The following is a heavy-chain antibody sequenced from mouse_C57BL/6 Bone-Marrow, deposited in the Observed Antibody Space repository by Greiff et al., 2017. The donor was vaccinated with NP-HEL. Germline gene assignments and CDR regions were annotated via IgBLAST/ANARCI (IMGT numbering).Heavy chain of an antibody. V-gene: IGHV5-6*01. Sequence: EVNVVESGGDLVKPGGSLKLSCAASGFTFSSYGMSWVRQTPDKRLEWVATISSGGSYTYYPDSVKGRFTISRDNAKNTLYLQMSSLKSEDTAMYYCASSQLGRFAYWGQGTLVTVSA. CDR3: ASSQLGRFAY. CDR1: GFTFSSYG. J-gene: IGHJ3*01. CDR2: ISSGGSYT. D-gene: IGHD4-1*02.